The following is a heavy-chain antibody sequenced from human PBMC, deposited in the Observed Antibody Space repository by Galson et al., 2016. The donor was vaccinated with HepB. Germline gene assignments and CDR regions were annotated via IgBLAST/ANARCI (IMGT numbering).Heavy chain of an antibody. Sequence: SVKVSCKVSGYTLTELSIHWVRQAPGKGLEWMGGFDPEDRETIYSQKFQGRVTMTEDTSTDTTYMELSSLRSEDTAVNFCATDPIIGMYSTSWYYFDYWGQGTVVTVSS. CDR3: ATDPIIGMYSTSWYYFDY. V-gene: IGHV1-24*01. CDR2: FDPEDRET. CDR1: GYTLTELS. D-gene: IGHD2-2*01. J-gene: IGHJ4*02.